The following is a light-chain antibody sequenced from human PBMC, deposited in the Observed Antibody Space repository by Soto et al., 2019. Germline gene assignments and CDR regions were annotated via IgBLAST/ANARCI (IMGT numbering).Light chain of an antibody. CDR1: QSVSSN. CDR3: HQYNNWPRGFT. CDR2: GAS. J-gene: IGKJ3*01. V-gene: IGKV3-15*01. Sequence: EIVMTQSPATLSVSPGERATLSCRASQSVSSNLAWYQQKPGQAPRLLIYGASTRATGIPASFSGSGSGTESTLTISSLQSEDFAVYYCHQYNNWPRGFTFGPGTKVDIK.